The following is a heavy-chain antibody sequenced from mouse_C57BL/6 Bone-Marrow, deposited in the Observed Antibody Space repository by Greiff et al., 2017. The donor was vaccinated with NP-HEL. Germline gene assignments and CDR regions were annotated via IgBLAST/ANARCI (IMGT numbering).Heavy chain of an antibody. Sequence: QVQLQQSGPELVKPGASVKLSCKASGYTFTSYDINWVKQRPGQGLEWIGWIYPRDGSTKYNEKFKGKATLTVDTSSSTAYMELHSLTSEDSAVYFCARRGIYYGSSWYFDVWGTGTTVTVSS. J-gene: IGHJ1*03. V-gene: IGHV1-85*01. CDR2: IYPRDGST. D-gene: IGHD1-1*01. CDR1: GYTFTSYD. CDR3: ARRGIYYGSSWYFDV.